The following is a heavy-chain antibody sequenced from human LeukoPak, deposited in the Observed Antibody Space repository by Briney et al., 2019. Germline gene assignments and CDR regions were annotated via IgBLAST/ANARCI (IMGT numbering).Heavy chain of an antibody. CDR2: IYYSGST. D-gene: IGHD6-13*01. J-gene: IGHJ6*02. CDR3: ARVVAASGTNYYYGMDV. V-gene: IGHV4-61*01. Sequence: KPSETLSLTCTVSGGSVSSGSYYWSWIRQPPGKGLEWIGYIYYSGSTNYNPSLKSRVTISVDTSKNQFSLKLSSVTAADTAVYYSARVVAASGTNYYYGMDVWGQGTTVTVSS. CDR1: GGSVSSGSYY.